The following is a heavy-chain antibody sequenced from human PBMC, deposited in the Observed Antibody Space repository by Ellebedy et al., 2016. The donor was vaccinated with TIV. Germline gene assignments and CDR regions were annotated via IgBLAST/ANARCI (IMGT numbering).Heavy chain of an antibody. D-gene: IGHD6-19*01. CDR2: MNPNSGNT. V-gene: IGHV1-8*01. J-gene: IGHJ6*02. CDR3: ARGGVAGTWGDTRGYYYGMDV. Sequence: ASVKVSXXASGYTFTSYDINWVRQATGQGLEWMGWMNPNSGNTGYAQKFQGRVTMTRNTSISTAYMELSSLRSEDTAVYYCARGGVAGTWGDTRGYYYGMDVWGQGTTVTVSS. CDR1: GYTFTSYD.